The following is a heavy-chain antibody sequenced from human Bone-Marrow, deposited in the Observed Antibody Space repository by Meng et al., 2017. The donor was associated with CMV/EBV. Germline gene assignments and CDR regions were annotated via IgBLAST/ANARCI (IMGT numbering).Heavy chain of an antibody. CDR2: IYHSGST. CDR3: ARVSSYYYDSSGFDY. Sequence: SETLSLTCAVYGGSFSGYYWTWIRQPPGKGLEWIGEIYHSGSTNYNPSLKSRVTISVDKSKNQFSLKLSSVTAADTAVYYCARVSSYYYDSSGFDYWGQGNLVTVSS. V-gene: IGHV4-34*01. CDR1: GGSFSGYY. D-gene: IGHD3-22*01. J-gene: IGHJ4*02.